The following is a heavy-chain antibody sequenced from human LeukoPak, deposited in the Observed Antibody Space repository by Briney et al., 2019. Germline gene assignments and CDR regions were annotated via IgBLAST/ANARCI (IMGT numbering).Heavy chain of an antibody. Sequence: GGSLRLSCAASGFTFSSYAMHWVRQAPGKGLEWVAVISYDGSNKYYADSVKGRFTISRDNSKNTLYLQMNSLRAEDTAVYYCARTHLTYSYGPSGYWGQGTLVTVSS. D-gene: IGHD5-18*01. V-gene: IGHV3-30-3*01. CDR3: ARTHLTYSYGPSGY. CDR1: GFTFSSYA. CDR2: ISYDGSNK. J-gene: IGHJ4*02.